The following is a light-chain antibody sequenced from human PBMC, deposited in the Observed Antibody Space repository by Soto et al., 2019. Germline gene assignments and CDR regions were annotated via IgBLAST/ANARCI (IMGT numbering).Light chain of an antibody. CDR3: QKYDSALET. J-gene: IGKJ5*01. V-gene: IGKV1-27*01. CDR2: AAS. Sequence: DIQMTQSPSSLSASVGDRVTITCRASQGIGNYLAWYQQKPGKVPKLLIYAASTLQSGVPSRFSGSGSGTDFTLTINGLQPEDVATYYCQKYDSALETFGQGIRLEIK. CDR1: QGIGNY.